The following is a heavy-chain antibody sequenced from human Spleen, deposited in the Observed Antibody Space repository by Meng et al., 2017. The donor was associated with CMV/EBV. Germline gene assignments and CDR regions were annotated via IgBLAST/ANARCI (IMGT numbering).Heavy chain of an antibody. D-gene: IGHD3/OR15-3a*01. CDR3: ARVAVDRLSSFDF. Sequence: VSGGSISTSGYYWSWLRQHPGKGLEWIGFIYYSGSAYYNASLKSRISISIDPSKTKFSLKVTSVTAADTAVYYCARVAVDRLSSFDFWGQGTLVTVSS. CDR2: IYYSGSA. J-gene: IGHJ4*02. CDR1: GGSISTSGYY. V-gene: IGHV4-31*02.